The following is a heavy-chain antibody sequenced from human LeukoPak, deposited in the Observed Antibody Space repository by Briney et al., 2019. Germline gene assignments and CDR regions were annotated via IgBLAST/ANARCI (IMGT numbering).Heavy chain of an antibody. CDR3: ASYSTLNAGEFRY. J-gene: IGHJ1*01. Sequence: GGSLRLSCAGSGFTFSNSWMGWVRQAPGKGLEWVANVQHIGGETYCVDSVKGRFTISRDNAKNSVYLQMNSLGADDTAVYYCASYSTLNAGEFRYWGQGTLVTVTS. CDR2: VQHIGGET. D-gene: IGHD3-10*01. V-gene: IGHV3-7*01. CDR1: GFTFSNSW.